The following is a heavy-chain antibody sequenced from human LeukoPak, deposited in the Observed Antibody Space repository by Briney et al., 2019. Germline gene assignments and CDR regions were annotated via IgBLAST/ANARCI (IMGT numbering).Heavy chain of an antibody. CDR3: ARIRSDYFDY. Sequence: SETLSLTCTVSGGSISSGDYYWSWIRQPPGKGPEWIGYIYYSGSTYYNPSLKSRVTISVDTSKNQFSLKLSSVTAADTAVYYCARIRSDYFDYWGQGTLVTVSS. CDR1: GGSISSGDYY. V-gene: IGHV4-30-4*01. J-gene: IGHJ4*02. D-gene: IGHD4-17*01. CDR2: IYYSGST.